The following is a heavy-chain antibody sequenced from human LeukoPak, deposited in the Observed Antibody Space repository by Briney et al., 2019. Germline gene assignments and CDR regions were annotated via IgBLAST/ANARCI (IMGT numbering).Heavy chain of an antibody. CDR1: GFTVSSNY. D-gene: IGHD2-2*02. V-gene: IGHV3-53*05. CDR3: ARRSDQLLYGSGSGWFDP. J-gene: IGHJ5*02. Sequence: GGSLRLSCAASGFTVSSNYMSWVRQAPGKGLEWVSVIYSGGSTYYADSVKGRFTISRDNSKNTLYLQMNSLRAEDTAVYYCARRSDQLLYGSGSGWFDPWGQGTLVTVSS. CDR2: IYSGGST.